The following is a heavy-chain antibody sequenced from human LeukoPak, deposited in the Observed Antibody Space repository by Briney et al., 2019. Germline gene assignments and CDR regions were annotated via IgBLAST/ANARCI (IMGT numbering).Heavy chain of an antibody. J-gene: IGHJ4*02. D-gene: IGHD3-16*01. CDR1: GFTFSSCG. CDR3: ARGGGRHVEY. V-gene: IGHV3-7*05. CDR2: IKPDGSKE. Sequence: PGRSLRLSCAASGFTFSSCGMHWVRQAPGTGLEWVANIKPDGSKEYYVDSVKGRFTISRDNAKNSLYLQMNILRAEDTAVYYCARGGGRHVEYWGQGNLVTVSS.